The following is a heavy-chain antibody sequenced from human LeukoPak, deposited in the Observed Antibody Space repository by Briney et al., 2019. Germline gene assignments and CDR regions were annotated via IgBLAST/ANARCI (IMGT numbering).Heavy chain of an antibody. Sequence: GGSLRLSCAASGFSISTYSMNWVRQAPGKGLEWLSIIYGNGRTKYYADSVKGRFTISKDTSINTVYLQMNSLRVEDTAIYYCAKDQIVDGLHDIDYWGPGTLVTVS. CDR1: GFSISTYS. V-gene: IGHV3-23*05. D-gene: IGHD2/OR15-2a*01. J-gene: IGHJ4*02. CDR3: AKDQIVDGLHDIDY. CDR2: IYGNGRTK.